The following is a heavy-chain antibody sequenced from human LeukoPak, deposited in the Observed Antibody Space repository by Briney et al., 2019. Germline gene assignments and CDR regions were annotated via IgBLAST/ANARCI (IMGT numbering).Heavy chain of an antibody. Sequence: SETLSLTCAVYGGSFSGYYWSWIRQPPGKGLEWIGEINHSGSTNYNPSLKSRVTISVDTSKNQFSLKLSSVTAADTAVYYCARRVRRRDGLVFDYWGQGTLVTVSS. CDR1: GGSFSGYY. J-gene: IGHJ4*02. CDR2: INHSGST. CDR3: ARRVRRRDGLVFDY. D-gene: IGHD5-24*01. V-gene: IGHV4-34*01.